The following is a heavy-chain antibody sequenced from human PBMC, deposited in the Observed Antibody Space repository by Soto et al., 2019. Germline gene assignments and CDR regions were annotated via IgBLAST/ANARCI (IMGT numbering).Heavy chain of an antibody. CDR3: ARPPGYVTDWYYFDT. Sequence: GASVKVSCKTSGSTLTSFYIHWVRQAPGQGLEWVGRLSPTTGGTNYAQHFQGRVTVTWDMSTFTAYMELSSLIYEDTAVYYCARPPGYVTDWYYFDTWGQGTQVTVSS. J-gene: IGHJ4*02. CDR1: GSTLTSFY. V-gene: IGHV1-2*02. CDR2: LSPTTGGT. D-gene: IGHD3-9*01.